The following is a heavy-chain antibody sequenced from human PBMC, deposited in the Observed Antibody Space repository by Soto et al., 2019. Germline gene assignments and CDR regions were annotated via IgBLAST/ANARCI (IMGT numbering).Heavy chain of an antibody. CDR3: ARASEYGGYRLDY. CDR1: GFTFSSYA. J-gene: IGHJ4*02. CDR2: ISYDGSNK. V-gene: IGHV3-30-3*01. D-gene: IGHD5-12*01. Sequence: GGSLRLSCAASGFTFSSYAMHWVRQAPGKGLEWVAVISYDGSNKYYADSVKGRFTISRDNSKNTLYLQMNSLRAEDTAVYYCARASEYGGYRLDYWGQGTLVTVSS.